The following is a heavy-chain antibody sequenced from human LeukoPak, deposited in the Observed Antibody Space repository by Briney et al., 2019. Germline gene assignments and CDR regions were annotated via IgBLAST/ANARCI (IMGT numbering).Heavy chain of an antibody. CDR2: ISSSSSYI. Sequence: PGGSLRLSCAASGFTFSSYSMNWVRQAPGKGLEWVSSISSSSSYIYYADSVKGRFTISRDNTKNSLYLQMNSLRAEDTAVYYCARYTSNVVGKRHYFDYWGQGTLVTVSS. D-gene: IGHD1-26*01. J-gene: IGHJ4*02. V-gene: IGHV3-21*01. CDR3: ARYTSNVVGKRHYFDY. CDR1: GFTFSSYS.